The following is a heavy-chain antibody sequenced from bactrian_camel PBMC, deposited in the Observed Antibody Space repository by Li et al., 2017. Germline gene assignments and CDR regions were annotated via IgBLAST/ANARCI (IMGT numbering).Heavy chain of an antibody. CDR2: IHPDPSPTSPSPT. CDR3: AGEFRDYGSNMC. Sequence: VQLVESGGDLVQPGGSLRLSCLVSGFAVELYGMNWVRLAPGKGLEWVSTIHPDPSPTSPSPTYYADTVKGRFAISRDIAKNTVYLQMNSLKPEDTAEYFCAGEFRDYGSNMCWGQGTQLTVS. D-gene: IGHD4*01. CDR1: GFAVELYG. J-gene: IGHJ4*01. V-gene: IGHV3S40*01.